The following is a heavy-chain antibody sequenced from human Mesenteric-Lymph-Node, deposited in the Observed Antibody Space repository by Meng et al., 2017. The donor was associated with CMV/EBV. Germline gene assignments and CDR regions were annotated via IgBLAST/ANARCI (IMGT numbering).Heavy chain of an antibody. CDR3: AKYSPVGYFDY. J-gene: IGHJ4*02. CDR2: IKSKTDGGTT. CDR1: GLTFSNVW. V-gene: IGHV3-15*01. Sequence: GESLKISCAAPGLTFSNVWMGWVRQAPGKGLEWVGRIKSKTDGGTTDYAAPVKGRFTISRDDLKDTLYLEMNSLETEDTAVYYCAKYSPVGYFDYWGQGTLVTVSS. D-gene: IGHD4-23*01.